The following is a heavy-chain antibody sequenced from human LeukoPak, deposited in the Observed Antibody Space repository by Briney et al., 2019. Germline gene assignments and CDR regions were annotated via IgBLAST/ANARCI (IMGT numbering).Heavy chain of an antibody. CDR1: GGSISSYY. D-gene: IGHD6-19*01. J-gene: IGHJ3*02. CDR3: ARPYSSGWYGAFDI. V-gene: IGHV4-59*01. Sequence: SSETLSLTCTVSGGSISSYYWSWIRQPLAKGLEWIGYIYYRGSTKYNPSLKSRVTISGDTSKNQFSLKLSSVTAADTAVYYCARPYSSGWYGAFDIWGQGTVVTVSS. CDR2: IYYRGST.